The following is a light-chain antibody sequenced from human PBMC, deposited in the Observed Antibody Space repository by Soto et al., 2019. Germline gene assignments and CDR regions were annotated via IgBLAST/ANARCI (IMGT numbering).Light chain of an antibody. CDR2: GAS. CDR3: QHYSNWPLT. J-gene: IGKJ4*01. V-gene: IGKV3-15*01. CDR1: QTVYNN. Sequence: EIVMTQSPATLSVSPGERATLSCRASQTVYNNLAWYQQKPGQPPRLLIYGASARATGIPARFSGSGSGTEFPLTISSLPSEDFAVSYCQHYSNWPLTFGGATTVAIK.